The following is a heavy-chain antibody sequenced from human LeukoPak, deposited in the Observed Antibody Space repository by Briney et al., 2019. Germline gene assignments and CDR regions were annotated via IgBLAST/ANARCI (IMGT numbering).Heavy chain of an antibody. D-gene: IGHD5-12*01. CDR3: ARARVIVAVSADFDY. Sequence: SQTLSLTCTVSGGSISSGGYYWSWIRQHPGKGLEWIGYIYYSGSTFYNPSLKSRVTISVDTSKNQFSLKLSSVTAADTAVYYCARARVIVAVSADFDYWGQGTLVTVSS. CDR2: IYYSGST. J-gene: IGHJ4*02. V-gene: IGHV4-31*03. CDR1: GGSISSGGYY.